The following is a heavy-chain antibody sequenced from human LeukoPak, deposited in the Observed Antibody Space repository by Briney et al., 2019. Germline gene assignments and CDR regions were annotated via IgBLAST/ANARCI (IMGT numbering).Heavy chain of an antibody. V-gene: IGHV3-48*03. D-gene: IGHD6-19*01. J-gene: IGHJ5*02. CDR3: AREGGSDWYSGWFDP. Sequence: GGSLRLSCAASGFTSSSYEMNWVRQAPGKGLEWDSYISSSHTIYYADSVKSQFTISRDNAKNSLYLQMNSRRAEDTAVYYCAREGGSDWYSGWFDPWGQGTLVTVSS. CDR2: ISSSHTI. CDR1: GFTSSSYE.